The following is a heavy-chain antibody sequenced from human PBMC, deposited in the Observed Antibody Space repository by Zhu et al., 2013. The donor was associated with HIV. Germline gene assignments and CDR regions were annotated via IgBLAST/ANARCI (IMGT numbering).Heavy chain of an antibody. CDR1: GYTLTNYG. CDR2: ISTYYGNI. V-gene: IGHV1-18*01. J-gene: IGHJ6*03. CDR3: IRGPGYCSSTSCSDYYYSMDV. Sequence: QVQLVQSGAEVKKPGASVKVSCKASGYTLTNYGISWVRQAPGQGLEWVGWISTYYGNINYAQRLQGRLTLTTDTSTSTAYMELRSLRSDDTAVYWCIRGPGYCSSTSCSDYYYSMDVWGQGTTVTVSS. D-gene: IGHD2-2*01.